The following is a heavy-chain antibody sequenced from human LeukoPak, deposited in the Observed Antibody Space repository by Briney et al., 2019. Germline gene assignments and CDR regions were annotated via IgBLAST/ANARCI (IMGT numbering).Heavy chain of an antibody. V-gene: IGHV3-53*04. CDR3: ARGSPIAAAGQNWFDP. Sequence: GGSLRLSCAASGFTVSSNYMSWVRQAPGKGLEWVSVIYSGGSTYYADSVKGGFTISRHNSKNTLYLQMNSLRAEDTAVYYCARGSPIAAAGQNWFDPWGQGTLVTVSS. CDR1: GFTVSSNY. CDR2: IYSGGST. D-gene: IGHD6-13*01. J-gene: IGHJ5*02.